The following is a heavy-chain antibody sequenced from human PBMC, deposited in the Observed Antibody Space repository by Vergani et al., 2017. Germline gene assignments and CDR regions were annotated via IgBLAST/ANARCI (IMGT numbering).Heavy chain of an antibody. CDR3: TTRGEVLYYFDY. CDR1: GFTFSSYS. Sequence: EVQLVESGGGLVKPGGSLRLSCAASGFTFSSYSMNWVRQAPGKGLEWVGRIKSKTDGGTTDYAAPVKGRFTISRDDSKNTLYLQMNSLKTEDTAVYYCTTRGEVLYYFDYWGQGTLVTVSS. J-gene: IGHJ4*02. V-gene: IGHV3-15*01. CDR2: IKSKTDGGTT.